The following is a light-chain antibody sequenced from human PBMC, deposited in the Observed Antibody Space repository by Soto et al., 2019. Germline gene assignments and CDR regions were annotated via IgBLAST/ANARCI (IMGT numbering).Light chain of an antibody. CDR1: SSDVGGYDY. Sequence: SALAQPASVSWSPGQSVTISCTGTSSDVGGYDYVSWYQQHPGTAPKLMLYEVNNRPSGVSNRFSGSKSGNTASLIISGLHSEDEADYYCSAYTTTSTLIFGTGTKVTVL. V-gene: IGLV2-14*01. CDR2: EVN. CDR3: SAYTTTSTLI. J-gene: IGLJ1*01.